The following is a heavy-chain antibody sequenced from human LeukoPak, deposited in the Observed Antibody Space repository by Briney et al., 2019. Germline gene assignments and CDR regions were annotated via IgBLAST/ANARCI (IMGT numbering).Heavy chain of an antibody. J-gene: IGHJ4*02. CDR1: GFTFSSYS. CDR3: ARDRDVVVVAASFDY. Sequence: PGGSLRLSCAASGFTFSSYSMNWVRQAPGKGLEWVSYISSSSSTIYYADSVKGRFTISRDNAKNSLYLQMNSLRAEDTAVYYCARDRDVVVVAASFDYWGQGTLVTVSS. D-gene: IGHD2-15*01. CDR2: ISSSSSTI. V-gene: IGHV3-48*04.